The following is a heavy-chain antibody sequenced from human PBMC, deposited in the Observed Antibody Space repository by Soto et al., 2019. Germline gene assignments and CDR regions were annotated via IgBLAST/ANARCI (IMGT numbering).Heavy chain of an antibody. CDR2: ISNSGVTT. Sequence: EVQFLESGGGLVQPGGSLRLSCSVSGLPFTSYSMSWVRQPPGKGLEWVSDISNSGVTTNYADSVKGRFTVSRDNSKNTVYLQMNSLRAEDTAVYYCSKGSAASGWLTHDYWGQGTLVTVSS. J-gene: IGHJ4*02. V-gene: IGHV3-23*01. CDR3: SKGSAASGWLTHDY. CDR1: GLPFTSYS. D-gene: IGHD3-10*01.